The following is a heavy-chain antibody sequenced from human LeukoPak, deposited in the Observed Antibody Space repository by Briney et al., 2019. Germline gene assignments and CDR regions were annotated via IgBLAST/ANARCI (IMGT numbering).Heavy chain of an antibody. V-gene: IGHV4-59*12. D-gene: IGHD6-19*01. J-gene: IGHJ4*02. CDR1: GGSISSYY. CDR2: IYYSGST. Sequence: SETLSLTCTVSGGSISSYYWSWIRQPPGKGLEWIGYIYYSGSTNYNPSLKSRVTISVDTSKNQFSLKLSSVTAADTAVYYCARKGVGQWLGLDYWGQGTLVTVSS. CDR3: ARKGVGQWLGLDY.